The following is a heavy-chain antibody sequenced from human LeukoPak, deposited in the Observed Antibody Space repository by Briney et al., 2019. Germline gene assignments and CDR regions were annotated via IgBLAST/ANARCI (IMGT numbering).Heavy chain of an antibody. J-gene: IGHJ4*02. CDR1: GGSISSGGYY. CDR2: IYHSGST. Sequence: PSETLSLTCTVSGGSISSGGYYWSWIRQPPGKGLEWIGYIYHSGSTYYNPSLKSRVTISVDRSKNQFSLKLSSVTAADTAVYYCARAPSATENFWSGYGVSYFDYWGQGTLVTVSS. V-gene: IGHV4-30-2*01. D-gene: IGHD3-3*01. CDR3: ARAPSATENFWSGYGVSYFDY.